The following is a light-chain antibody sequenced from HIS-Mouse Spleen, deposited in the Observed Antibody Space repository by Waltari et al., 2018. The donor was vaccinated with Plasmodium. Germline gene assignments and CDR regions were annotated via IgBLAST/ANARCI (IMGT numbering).Light chain of an antibody. Sequence: EIVMTQSPAILSVSPGERATLSCRASQSVRSHLAWYQQKPGQAPRLLIYGASTRATGIPARFSGSGSGTEFTLTISSLQSEDFAVYYCQQYNNWPFTFGPGTKVDIK. J-gene: IGKJ3*01. V-gene: IGKV3-15*01. CDR3: QQYNNWPFT. CDR2: GAS. CDR1: QSVRSH.